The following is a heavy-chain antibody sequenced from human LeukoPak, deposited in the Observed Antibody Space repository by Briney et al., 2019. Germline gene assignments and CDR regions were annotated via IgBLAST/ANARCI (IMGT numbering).Heavy chain of an antibody. D-gene: IGHD3-3*01. CDR3: ARGHDFWSGSNWFDP. Sequence: SETLSLTXTVSGGSISSYYWSWIGQPAGKGLEWIGRIYTSGSTNYNPSLKSRVTMSVDTSKNQFSLKPSSVTAADTAVYYCARGHDFWSGSNWFDPWGQGTLVTVSS. CDR2: IYTSGST. J-gene: IGHJ5*02. V-gene: IGHV4-4*07. CDR1: GGSISSYY.